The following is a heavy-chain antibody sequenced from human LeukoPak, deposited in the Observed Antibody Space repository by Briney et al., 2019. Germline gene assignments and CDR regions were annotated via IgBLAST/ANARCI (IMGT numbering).Heavy chain of an antibody. D-gene: IGHD3-10*02. CDR1: GFPFSGYE. CDR3: AELGITMIGGV. CDR2: ISSSGSTI. Sequence: GGSLRLSCVTSGFPFSGYEMNWVRQAPGKGLEWVSYISSSGSTIYYADSVKGRFTISRDNAKNSLYLQMNSLRAEDTAVYYCAELGITMIGGVWGKGTTVTISS. V-gene: IGHV3-48*03. J-gene: IGHJ6*04.